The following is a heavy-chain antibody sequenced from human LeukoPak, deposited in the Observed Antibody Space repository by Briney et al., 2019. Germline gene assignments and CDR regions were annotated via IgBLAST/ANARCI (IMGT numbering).Heavy chain of an antibody. CDR1: GFTFSSYW. CDR2: INSDGSST. V-gene: IGHV3-74*01. D-gene: IGHD4-17*01. Sequence: GGSLRLSCAAAGFTFSSYWMHWVRQAPGKGLVWVSRINSDGSSTSYADSVKGRFTISRDNAKNTLYLQMNSLRAEDTAVYYCARDPTVTIDYYYGMDVWGQGTTVTVSS. CDR3: ARDPTVTIDYYYGMDV. J-gene: IGHJ6*02.